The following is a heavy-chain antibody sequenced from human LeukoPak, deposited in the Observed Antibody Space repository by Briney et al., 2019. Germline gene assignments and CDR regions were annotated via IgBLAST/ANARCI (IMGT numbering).Heavy chain of an antibody. Sequence: GGSLRLSCAASGFRLSDYGMHWVRQAPGKGPEWVAYIQYDGIVEIHADSVKGRFTISRDNSKNTLSLQMNSLRIEDTAVYYCSREMGGYQLLKIFDFWGQGTLVTVSS. V-gene: IGHV3-30*02. J-gene: IGHJ4*02. CDR2: IQYDGIVE. D-gene: IGHD2-2*01. CDR3: SREMGGYQLLKIFDF. CDR1: GFRLSDYG.